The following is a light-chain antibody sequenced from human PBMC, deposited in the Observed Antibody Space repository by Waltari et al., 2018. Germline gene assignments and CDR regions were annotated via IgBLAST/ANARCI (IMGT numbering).Light chain of an antibody. CDR1: QPIFTY. CDR2: KAS. Sequence: DIQMTQSPSFLSASVGDTVTFSCRSSQPIFTYLNWYQETPGKAPKPLIYKASTLHSGVPSRFSGSGSGTEFTLTISSLEPEDFADYFCQQSYTVLGTFGRGTKLEI. J-gene: IGKJ2*01. CDR3: QQSYTVLGT. V-gene: IGKV1-39*01.